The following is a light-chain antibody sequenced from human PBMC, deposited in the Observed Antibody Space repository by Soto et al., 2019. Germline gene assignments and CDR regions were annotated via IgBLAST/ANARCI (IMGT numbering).Light chain of an antibody. CDR1: QSVSNDF. Sequence: DIVLTQSPGILSLSPVERATLSCRAIQSVSNDFLAWYQQKPGQAPRLLIYGASTRDTDVPDRFSGSGSGADFTLSISRLEPEDFAVYYCQQYGSSPPRTFGQGTKVDIK. CDR3: QQYGSSPPRT. CDR2: GAS. V-gene: IGKV3-20*01. J-gene: IGKJ1*01.